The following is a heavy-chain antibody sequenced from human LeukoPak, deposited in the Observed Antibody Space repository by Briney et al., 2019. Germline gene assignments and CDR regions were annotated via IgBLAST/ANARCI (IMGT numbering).Heavy chain of an antibody. CDR2: ISYDGSNK. Sequence: GKSLALSCAASGFTFSSYAMHWVRQAPGKGLEWVAVISYDGSNKYYADSVKGRFTISRDNSKTTLYLQMNSLRAEDTAVYYCARCIAARPSGYYYYGMDVWGQGTTVTVSS. CDR3: ARCIAARPSGYYYYGMDV. V-gene: IGHV3-30-3*01. D-gene: IGHD6-6*01. CDR1: GFTFSSYA. J-gene: IGHJ6*02.